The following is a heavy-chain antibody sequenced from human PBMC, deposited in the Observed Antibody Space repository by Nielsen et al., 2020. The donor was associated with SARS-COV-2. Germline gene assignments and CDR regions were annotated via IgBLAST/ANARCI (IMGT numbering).Heavy chain of an antibody. CDR3: TRDPGFYHGMDV. J-gene: IGHJ6*02. CDR1: GDSVSSSSVA. V-gene: IGHV6-1*01. CDR2: IYYRSKWFY. Sequence: SETLSLTCVISGDSVSSSSVAWNWIRQSPSRGLEWLGRIYYRSKWFYEYSSSVRSRIAIDPDTSKNQFSLYLNSVTSEDTAIYYCTRDPGFYHGMDVWGQGTTVTVSS.